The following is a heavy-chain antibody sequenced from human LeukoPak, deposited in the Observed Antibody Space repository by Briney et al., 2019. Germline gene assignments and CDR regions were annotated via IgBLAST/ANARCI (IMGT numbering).Heavy chain of an antibody. CDR3: VRVAPGWYGFDP. J-gene: IGHJ5*02. CDR2: IYTSGST. V-gene: IGHV4-59*10. D-gene: IGHD6-19*01. Sequence: SETLSLTCAVYGGSFSGYYWSWIRQPAGKGLEWIGRIYTSGSTNYNPSLKSRVTMSVDTSKNQFSLKLSSVTAADTAVYYCVRVAPGWYGFDPWGQGTLVTVSS. CDR1: GGSFSGYY.